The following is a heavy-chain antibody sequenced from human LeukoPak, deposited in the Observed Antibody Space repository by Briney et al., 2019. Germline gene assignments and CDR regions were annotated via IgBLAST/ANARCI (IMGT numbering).Heavy chain of an antibody. CDR1: GFAFSDYY. Sequence: GSLRLSCEASGFAFSDYYISWIRRTQGKGLEWIGRIYTSGSTNYNPSLKSRVTMSVDTSKNQFSLKLSSVTAADTAVYYCARESYSSSWSNYYYYYMDVWGKGTTVTISS. CDR2: IYTSGST. CDR3: ARESYSSSWSNYYYYYMDV. J-gene: IGHJ6*03. V-gene: IGHV4-4*07. D-gene: IGHD6-13*01.